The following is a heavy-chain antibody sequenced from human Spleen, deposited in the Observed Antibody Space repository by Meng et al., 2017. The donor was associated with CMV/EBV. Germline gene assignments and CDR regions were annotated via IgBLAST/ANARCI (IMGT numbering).Heavy chain of an antibody. J-gene: IGHJ4*02. V-gene: IGHV3-74*01. CDR2: INSDGSST. CDR3: AKDTPLKPDY. D-gene: IGHD2-15*01. CDR1: GFTFSSYW. Sequence: GESLKISCAASGFTFSSYWMHWVRQAPGKGLVWVSRINSDGSSTSYADSVKGRFTISRDNAKNTLYLQMNSLRAEDSAVYYCAKDTPLKPDYWGQGTLVTVSS.